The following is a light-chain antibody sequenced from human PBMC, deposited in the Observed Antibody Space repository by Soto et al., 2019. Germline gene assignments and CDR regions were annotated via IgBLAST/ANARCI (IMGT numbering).Light chain of an antibody. CDR2: GAS. CDR3: QDLHSYSTP. V-gene: IGKV1-5*01. J-gene: IGKJ1*01. CDR1: QSIRYY. Sequence: DIQRTQSPPTLSASVGDRVTITCRASQSIRYYLAWYQQLPGKAPKLLIYGASSLQSGVPSRFSGSGFGTEFSLTISSLQSDDFANYFRQDLHSYSTPFAQGPKVDIK.